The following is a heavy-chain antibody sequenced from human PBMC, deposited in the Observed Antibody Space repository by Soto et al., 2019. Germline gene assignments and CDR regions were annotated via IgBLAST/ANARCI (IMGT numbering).Heavy chain of an antibody. CDR3: ATQKRGYYGSGSHSYFDY. Sequence: SETLSLTCAVYVGSFSGYYWSWIRQPPGKGLEWIGEINHSGSTNYNPSLKSRVTISVDTSKNQFSLKLSSVTAADTAVYYCATQKRGYYGSGSHSYFDYWGQGTLVTVSS. CDR1: VGSFSGYY. D-gene: IGHD3-10*01. J-gene: IGHJ4*02. V-gene: IGHV4-34*01. CDR2: INHSGST.